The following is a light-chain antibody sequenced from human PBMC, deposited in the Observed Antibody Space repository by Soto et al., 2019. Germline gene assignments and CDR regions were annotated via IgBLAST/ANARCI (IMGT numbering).Light chain of an antibody. CDR1: QSISYY. CDR2: AAS. Sequence: DIQMTQSPSSLSASVGDRVTITCRASQSISYYLNWYQQKPGKAPKLLIYAASSLQSGVPSRFSGSGSGTDFTLTISSLQPEDFATYSCQQSYTTLFTFGPGTNVDI. J-gene: IGKJ3*01. CDR3: QQSYTTLFT. V-gene: IGKV1-39*01.